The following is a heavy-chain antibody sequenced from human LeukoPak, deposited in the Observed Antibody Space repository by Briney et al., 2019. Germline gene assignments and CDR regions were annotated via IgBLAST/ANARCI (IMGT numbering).Heavy chain of an antibody. CDR2: IDSSGGYM. CDR3: LRGDRRDY. J-gene: IGHJ4*02. V-gene: IGHV3-21*06. CDR1: GFTFSIYA. Sequence: GGSLRLSCAASGFTFSIYAMSWVCQAPGKGLGWVSSIDSSGGYMFYADSVKGRFIISRDNAKDSLYLQMNSLRVEDTAVYYCLRGDRRDYWGQGTLVTVSS.